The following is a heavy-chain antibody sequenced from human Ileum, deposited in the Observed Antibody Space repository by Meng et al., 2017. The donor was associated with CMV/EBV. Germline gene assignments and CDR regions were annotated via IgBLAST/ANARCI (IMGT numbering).Heavy chain of an antibody. CDR3: AKRVPWTRRYNFYYSMDA. CDR1: GFSFSDYG. D-gene: IGHD1-1*01. V-gene: IGHV3-30*02. CDR2: VRCNGNDK. J-gene: IGHJ6*02. Sequence: GESLKISCAASGFSFSDYGMVWVRQAPGKGLEWVALVRCNGNDKYYADSVKGRFTISRDNSKNTLYLQMNSLRTEDTAVYYGAKRVPWTRRYNFYYSMDAWGRGTTVTVSS.